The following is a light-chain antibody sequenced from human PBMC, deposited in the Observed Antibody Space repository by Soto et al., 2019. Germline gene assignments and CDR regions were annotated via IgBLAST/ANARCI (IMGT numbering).Light chain of an antibody. CDR2: AAS. V-gene: IGKV1-39*01. CDR3: QQSHNSPWT. Sequence: DIQMTQSPSSLSASLGDRVTITCRASQSISIFLNSYQQKPGKAPKLLIYAASSLQSGVPSRFSGSGSGTDFTLTISSLQPEDFATYYCQQSHNSPWTYGQGTKVEIK. J-gene: IGKJ1*01. CDR1: QSISIF.